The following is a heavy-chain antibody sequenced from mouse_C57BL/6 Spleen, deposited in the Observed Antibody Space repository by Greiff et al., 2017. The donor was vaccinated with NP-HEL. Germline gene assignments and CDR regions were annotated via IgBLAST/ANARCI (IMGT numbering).Heavy chain of an antibody. D-gene: IGHD2-3*01. V-gene: IGHV1-76*01. CDR3: ARMGLLPSWFAY. CDR1: GYTFTDYY. Sequence: QVQLQQSGAELVRPGASVKLSCKASGYTFTDYYINWVKQRPGQGLEWIASIYPGSGNTYYNEKFKGKATLTAEKSSSTAYMQLSSLPSEDSAVYVCARMGLLPSWFAYWGQGTLVTVSA. J-gene: IGHJ3*01. CDR2: IYPGSGNT.